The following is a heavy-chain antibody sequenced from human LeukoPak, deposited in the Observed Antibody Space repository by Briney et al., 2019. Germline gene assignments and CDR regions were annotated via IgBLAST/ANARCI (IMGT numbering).Heavy chain of an antibody. J-gene: IGHJ6*04. V-gene: IGHV4-34*01. CDR3: ARGRYVLRFLEWLPRNGMDV. Sequence: SETLSLTCAVYGGSFSGYYWSWIRQPPGKGLEGIGEINHSGSTNYNPSLKSRVTISVDTSKNQFSLKLSSVTAADTAVYYCARGRYVLRFLEWLPRNGMDVWGKGTTVTVSS. CDR2: INHSGST. CDR1: GGSFSGYY. D-gene: IGHD3-3*01.